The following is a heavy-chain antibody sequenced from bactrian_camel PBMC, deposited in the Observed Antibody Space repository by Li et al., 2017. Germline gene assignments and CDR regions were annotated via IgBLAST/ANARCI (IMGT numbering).Heavy chain of an antibody. Sequence: HVRLVESGGGSVLAGGSLRLSCAASGRTYGRNCMAWFRQAPGKEREGVANIWTADHTTYYAGSVRGRFTISQDSARNTVYLQMNNLQPEDTATYYCAEGRGSRGEHCYSLNYWGQGTQVTVS. J-gene: IGHJ4*01. CDR2: IWTADHTT. D-gene: IGHD6*01. CDR3: AEGRGSRGEHCYSLNY. CDR1: GRTYGRNC. V-gene: IGHV3S1*01.